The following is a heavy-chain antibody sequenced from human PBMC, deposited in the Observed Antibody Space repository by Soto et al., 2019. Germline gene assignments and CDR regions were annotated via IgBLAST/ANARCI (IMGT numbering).Heavy chain of an antibody. V-gene: IGHV4-59*01. D-gene: IGHD3-3*01. CDR2: IYYSGST. Sequence: SETLSLTCTVSGGSISSYYWSWIRQPPGKGLEWIGYIYYSGSTNYNPSLKSRVTISVDTSKNQFSLELSSVTAADTAVYYCARDSHDFWRDYLDYWSQGTLVTVSS. CDR3: ARDSHDFWRDYLDY. CDR1: GGSISSYY. J-gene: IGHJ4*02.